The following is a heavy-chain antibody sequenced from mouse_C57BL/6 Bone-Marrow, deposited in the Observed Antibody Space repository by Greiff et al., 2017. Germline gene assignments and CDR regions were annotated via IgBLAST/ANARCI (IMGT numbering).Heavy chain of an antibody. CDR3: ARGGYGSSYPHYWYFDV. V-gene: IGHV5-4*01. CDR2: ISDGGSYT. J-gene: IGHJ1*03. D-gene: IGHD1-1*01. CDR1: GFTFSSYA. Sequence: EVHLVESGGGLVKPGGSLKLSCAASGFTFSSYAMSWVRQTPEKRLEWVATISDGGSYTSYPDNVKGRFTISRDNAKNNLYLQMSHLKSEDTAMYYCARGGYGSSYPHYWYFDVWGTGTTVTVSS.